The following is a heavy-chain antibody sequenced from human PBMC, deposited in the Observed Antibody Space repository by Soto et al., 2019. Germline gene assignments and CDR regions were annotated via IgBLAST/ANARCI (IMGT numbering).Heavy chain of an antibody. D-gene: IGHD6-13*01. Sequence: GGSLRLSCAASGFTFSSYSMNWVRQAPGKGLEWVSYISSSRDTIYFADSVKGRFTISRDNSMNSLYLQMNTLRAEDTAIYYCAKVSSSWYAGFFDLWGQGTLVTVSS. V-gene: IGHV3-48*01. CDR3: AKVSSSWYAGFFDL. CDR1: GFTFSSYS. CDR2: ISSSRDTI. J-gene: IGHJ4*02.